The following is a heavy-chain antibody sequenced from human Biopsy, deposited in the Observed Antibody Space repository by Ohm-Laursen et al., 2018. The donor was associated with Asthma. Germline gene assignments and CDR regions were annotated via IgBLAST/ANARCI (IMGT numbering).Heavy chain of an antibody. CDR1: GYTFNSAG. V-gene: IGHV1-18*01. Sequence: SVKISCKTSGYTFNSAGITWVRQAPGQGLEWMGWISVYNGNTKVAQKLQDRVTMITDTSTSTAYMELRSLRSDDTAVYFCARAVDYSHYYGIDVWGQGATVTVS. CDR3: ARAVDYSHYYGIDV. J-gene: IGHJ6*02. D-gene: IGHD3-10*01. CDR2: ISVYNGNT.